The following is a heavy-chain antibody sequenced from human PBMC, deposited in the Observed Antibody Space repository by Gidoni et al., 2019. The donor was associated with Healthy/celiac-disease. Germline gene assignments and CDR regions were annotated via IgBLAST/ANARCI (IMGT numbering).Heavy chain of an antibody. CDR3: ARDKLDIVVVPAAEGVGYYYYYMDV. V-gene: IGHV3-30*04. J-gene: IGHJ6*03. CDR2: ISYDGSNK. D-gene: IGHD2-2*01. CDR1: GLPFSSYA. Sequence: QVQLVESGGGVVQPGRSLRLSCAASGLPFSSYAMHWVRPAPGKGLEWVAVISYDGSNKYYADSVKGRFTISRDNSKNTLYLQMNSLRAEDTAVYYCARDKLDIVVVPAAEGVGYYYYYMDVWGKGTTVTVSS.